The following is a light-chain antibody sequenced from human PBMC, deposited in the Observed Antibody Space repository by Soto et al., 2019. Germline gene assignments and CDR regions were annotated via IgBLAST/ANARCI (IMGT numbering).Light chain of an antibody. J-gene: IGKJ1*01. CDR1: RSLTSSY. Sequence: EIVLTQSPGTLSWSPGERATLSCRASRSLTSSYLAWYQQKPGQAPRLLIYGASSRATGIPDRFSGSGSGTDFSLTITRLEPEDFALYYCQQYGTSPTFGQGTKVEIK. CDR2: GAS. CDR3: QQYGTSPT. V-gene: IGKV3-20*01.